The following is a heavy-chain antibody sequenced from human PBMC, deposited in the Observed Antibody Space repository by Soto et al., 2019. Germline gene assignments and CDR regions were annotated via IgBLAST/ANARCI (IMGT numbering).Heavy chain of an antibody. J-gene: IGHJ4*02. D-gene: IGHD6-6*01. CDR1: GFTFSSYA. Sequence: EVQLLESGGGLVQPGGSLRLSCAASGFTFSSYAMSWVRQAPGKGLEWVSAISGSGGSTYYADSVKGRFTISRDNSKNTLYLQMNSLRAEDTAVYYCAKVRRRARSSIAAREIDYWGQGTLVTVSS. CDR3: AKVRRRARSSIAAREIDY. CDR2: ISGSGGST. V-gene: IGHV3-23*01.